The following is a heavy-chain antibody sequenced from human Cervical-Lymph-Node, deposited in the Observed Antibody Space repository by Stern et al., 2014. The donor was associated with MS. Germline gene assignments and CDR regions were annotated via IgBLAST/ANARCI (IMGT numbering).Heavy chain of an antibody. J-gene: IGHJ5*02. D-gene: IGHD4-23*01. CDR3: ARQRYGGDPMFDL. V-gene: IGHV4-59*02. Sequence: QLQLQEAGPGLVKPSATLSLTCTVSGGTAYSYYWNWIRQPPGKGLEWMGNIYYTGSTIYNPSRESRVTLSVDPSKNQFSLKLTSVTAADTAVYFCARQRYGGDPMFDLWGQGTRVTVSS. CDR2: IYYTGST. CDR1: GGTAYSYY.